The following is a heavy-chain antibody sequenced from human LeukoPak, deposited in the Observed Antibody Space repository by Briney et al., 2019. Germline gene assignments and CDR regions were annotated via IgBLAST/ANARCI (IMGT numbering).Heavy chain of an antibody. CDR1: GFTFGSYA. D-gene: IGHD3-22*01. CDR2: ISGSGGST. CDR3: AKTYYYDSSGYYYNPSPGYYFDY. J-gene: IGHJ4*02. Sequence: PGGSLRLSCAASGFTFGSYAMSWVRQAPGKGLEWVSAISGSGGSTYYADSVKGRFTISRDNSKNTLYLQMNSLRAEDTAVYYCAKTYYYDSSGYYYNPSPGYYFDYWGQGTLVTVSS. V-gene: IGHV3-23*01.